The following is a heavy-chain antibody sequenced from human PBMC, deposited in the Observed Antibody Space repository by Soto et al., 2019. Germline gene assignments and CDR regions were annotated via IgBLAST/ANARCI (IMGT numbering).Heavy chain of an antibody. J-gene: IGHJ4*02. CDR2: ISYDGRYK. CDR3: AKGGRTSSSWYGEGMDY. D-gene: IGHD6-13*01. CDR1: GFTFTSYG. Sequence: QVRLVESGGGVVQPGTSLRLSCAASGFTFTSYGMHWVRQAPGKGLEWVAVISYDGRYKYNGDSVKGRFTISRDNSKNTLDLQKNSLRAEDTAVYFCAKGGRTSSSWYGEGMDYWGQGTLVTVSS. V-gene: IGHV3-30*18.